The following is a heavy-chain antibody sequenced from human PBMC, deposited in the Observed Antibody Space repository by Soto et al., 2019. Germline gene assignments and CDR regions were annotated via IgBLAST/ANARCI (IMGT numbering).Heavy chain of an antibody. Sequence: QVQLVESGGDVVQPGRSLRLSCAASGFTFNKYGMHWVRQAPGKGLEGLAVIVKDGSNQQYGDSAKGRFTISRDNSKNTVYLQINSLRVEDTAVYSCVRDDDRPDNGLDLWGQGTMVTVSS. D-gene: IGHD2-8*01. J-gene: IGHJ3*01. V-gene: IGHV3-33*04. CDR1: GFTFNKYG. CDR2: IVKDGSNQ. CDR3: VRDDDRPDNGLDL.